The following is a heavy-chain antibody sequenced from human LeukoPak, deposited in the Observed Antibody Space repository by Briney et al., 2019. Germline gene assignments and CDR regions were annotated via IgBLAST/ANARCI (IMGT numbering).Heavy chain of an antibody. J-gene: IGHJ4*02. CDR2: ISGSGGST. CDR1: GFTFSSYA. V-gene: IGHV3-23*01. Sequence: GGSLRLSCAASGFTFSSYAMSWVRQAPGKGLEWVSAISGSGGSTYYADSVKGRFTISRDNSKNTLYLQMNSLRAEDTAVYYCAKSLRRYDSSGYYSCEEWGDYWGQGTLVTVSS. CDR3: AKSLRRYDSSGYYSCEEWGDY. D-gene: IGHD3-22*01.